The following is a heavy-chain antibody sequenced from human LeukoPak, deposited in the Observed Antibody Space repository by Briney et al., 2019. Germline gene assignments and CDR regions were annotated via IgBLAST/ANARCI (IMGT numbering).Heavy chain of an antibody. Sequence: ASVKVPCKASGYTFTGYYMHWVRQAPGQGLEWMGWINPNSGGTNYAQKFQGWVTMTRDTSISTAYMELSRLRSDDTAVYYCARDLDTVTTRDYWGQGTLVTVSS. CDR3: ARDLDTVTTRDY. CDR2: INPNSGGT. J-gene: IGHJ4*02. D-gene: IGHD4-17*01. CDR1: GYTFTGYY. V-gene: IGHV1-2*04.